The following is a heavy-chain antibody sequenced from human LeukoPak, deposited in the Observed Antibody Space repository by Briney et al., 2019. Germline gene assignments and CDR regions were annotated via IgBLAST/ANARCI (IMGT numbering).Heavy chain of an antibody. CDR2: FDPEDGET. J-gene: IGHJ2*01. Sequence: ASVKVSCKVSGYTLTELSMHWVRQAPGKGLEWMGGFDPEDGETIYAQKFQGRVTMTEDTSTDTAYMELSSLRSDDTAVYYCARSRSQLGAKAWYFDLWGRGTLVTVSS. D-gene: IGHD7-27*01. V-gene: IGHV1-24*01. CDR1: GYTLTELS. CDR3: ARSRSQLGAKAWYFDL.